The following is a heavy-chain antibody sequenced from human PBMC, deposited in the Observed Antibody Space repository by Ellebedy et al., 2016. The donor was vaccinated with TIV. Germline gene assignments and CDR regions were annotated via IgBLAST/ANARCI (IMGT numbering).Heavy chain of an antibody. D-gene: IGHD1-26*01. V-gene: IGHV7-4-1*02. J-gene: IGHJ4*02. Sequence: AASVKVSCKTSGYTFTSYDMIWVRQAPGQGLEWMGWIDTKTGNPTYAQGFTGRFVFSLDTFVSTAYLQISNLKAEDTAVFYCARLRPWELLDYWGQGTRVTVSS. CDR3: ARLRPWELLDY. CDR1: GYTFTSYD. CDR2: IDTKTGNP.